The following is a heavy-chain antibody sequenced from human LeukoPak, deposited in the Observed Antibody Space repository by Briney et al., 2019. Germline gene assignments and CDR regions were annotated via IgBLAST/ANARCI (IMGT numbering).Heavy chain of an antibody. J-gene: IGHJ6*02. Sequence: GGSLRLSCAASGFTFSSYAMHWVRQAPGKGLEWVAVISYDGSNKYYADSVKGRFTISRDNSKNTLYLQMNSLRAEDTAVYYCARVDGDYPYYYYYYGMDVWGQGTTVTVSS. CDR2: ISYDGSNK. CDR3: ARVDGDYPYYYYYYGMDV. D-gene: IGHD4-17*01. CDR1: GFTFSSYA. V-gene: IGHV3-30-3*01.